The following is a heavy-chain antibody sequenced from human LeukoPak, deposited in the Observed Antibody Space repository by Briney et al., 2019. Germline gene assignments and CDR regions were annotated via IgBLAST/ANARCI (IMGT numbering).Heavy chain of an antibody. CDR2: WYYGST. CDR3: ARGGPDSSNWYDFNY. J-gene: IGHJ4*02. CDR1: GDSISRYY. Sequence: KPSETLSLTCSVSGDSISRYYWSWIRQSPGKGPEWIGYWYYGSTKYNPSLKSRVTISLDTSKKQFSLQVGFVNAADAAVYYCARGGPDSSNWYDFNYWGQGTLVTVTS. V-gene: IGHV4-59*01. D-gene: IGHD6-13*01.